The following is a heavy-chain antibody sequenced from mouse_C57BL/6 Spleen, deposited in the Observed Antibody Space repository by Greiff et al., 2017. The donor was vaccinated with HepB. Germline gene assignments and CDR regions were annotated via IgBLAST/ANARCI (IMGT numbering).Heavy chain of an antibody. Sequence: VQLQESGAELVKPGASVKMSCKASGYTFTTYPIEWMKQNHGKSLEWIGNFHPYNDDTKYNEKFKGKATLTVEKSSSTVYLELSRLTSDDSAVYYCARGVRYYGSSYYWYFDVWGTGTTVTVSS. J-gene: IGHJ1*03. V-gene: IGHV1-47*01. CDR2: FHPYNDDT. D-gene: IGHD1-1*01. CDR1: GYTFTTYP. CDR3: ARGVRYYGSSYYWYFDV.